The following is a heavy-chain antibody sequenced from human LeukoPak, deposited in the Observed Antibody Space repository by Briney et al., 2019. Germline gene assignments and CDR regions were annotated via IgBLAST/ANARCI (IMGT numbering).Heavy chain of an antibody. CDR1: GYTLTELS. J-gene: IGHJ5*02. D-gene: IGHD3-9*01. Sequence: ASVKVSCKVSGYTLTELSMHWVRQAPGKGLEWMGGFDPEDGETIYAQKFQGRVTMTEDTSTDTAYMELSSLRSEDTAVYYCATHHYDILTGYSHNWFDPWGQGTLVTVSS. V-gene: IGHV1-24*01. CDR3: ATHHYDILTGYSHNWFDP. CDR2: FDPEDGET.